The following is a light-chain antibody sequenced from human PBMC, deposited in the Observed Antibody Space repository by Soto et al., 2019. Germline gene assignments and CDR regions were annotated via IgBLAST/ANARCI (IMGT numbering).Light chain of an antibody. CDR2: GAS. V-gene: IGKV3-15*01. CDR1: QSVNNN. CDR3: QQYNNLPPDT. J-gene: IGKJ2*01. Sequence: EIILTHSPASLSVSPGERATLSCRASQSVNNNLAWYQQKPGQAPRLLIYGASTRATGIPGRFRGSGSGTEFTLTITSLQSEDFAVYFCQQYNNLPPDTFGQGTKLEIK.